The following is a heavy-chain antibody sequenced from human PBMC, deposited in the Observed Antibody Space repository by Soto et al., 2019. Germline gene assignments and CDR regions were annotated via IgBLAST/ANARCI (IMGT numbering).Heavy chain of an antibody. Sequence: SETLSLTCTVSGGSISSGGYYWSWIRQHPGKGLEWIGYIYYSGSTYYNPSLKSRVTISVDTSKNQFSLKLSSVTAADTAVYYCAREAPETPQYTVTPYYFDYWGQGTLVTVSS. CDR3: AREAPETPQYTVTPYYFDY. CDR2: IYYSGST. J-gene: IGHJ4*02. V-gene: IGHV4-31*03. CDR1: GGSISSGGYY. D-gene: IGHD4-4*01.